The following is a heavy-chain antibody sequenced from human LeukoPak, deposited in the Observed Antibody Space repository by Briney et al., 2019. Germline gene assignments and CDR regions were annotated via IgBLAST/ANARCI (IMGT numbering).Heavy chain of an antibody. CDR3: RGIQLWARTYAFDI. V-gene: IGHV3-7*01. J-gene: IGHJ3*02. D-gene: IGHD5-18*01. CDR2: IKQDGSEK. Sequence: PGGSLRLSCAASGFTFSSYWMSWVRQAPGKGLEWVAKIKQDGSEKYYVDSVKGRFTISRDNAKNSLHLQMNSLRAEDTAVYYCRGIQLWARTYAFDIWGQGTMVTVSS. CDR1: GFTFSSYW.